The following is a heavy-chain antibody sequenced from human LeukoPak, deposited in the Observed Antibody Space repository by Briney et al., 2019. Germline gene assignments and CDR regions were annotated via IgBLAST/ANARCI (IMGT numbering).Heavy chain of an antibody. CDR3: ASAAQTLGYCSGGSCYSSRPFDY. Sequence: SETLSLTCTVSGGSISSSSYYWGWIRHPPGKGLEWIGSIYYSGSTYYNPSLKSRVTISVDTSKNQFSLKLSSVTAADTAVYYCASAAQTLGYCSGGSCYSSRPFDYWGEGTLVTVCS. V-gene: IGHV4-39*01. CDR1: GGSISSSSYY. J-gene: IGHJ4*02. D-gene: IGHD2-15*01. CDR2: IYYSGST.